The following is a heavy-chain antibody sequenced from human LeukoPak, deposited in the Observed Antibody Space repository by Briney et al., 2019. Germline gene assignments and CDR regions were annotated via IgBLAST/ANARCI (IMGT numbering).Heavy chain of an antibody. CDR1: GGSISSYY. Sequence: SSETLSLTCTVSGGSISSYYWSWIRQPPGKGLEWIGYIYYSGSTDYNPSLKSRVTISVDTSKNQFSLKLSSVTAADTAVYYCARHGNNCLDYWGQGTLVTVSS. CDR3: ARHGNNCLDY. CDR2: IYYSGST. V-gene: IGHV4-59*08. J-gene: IGHJ4*02. D-gene: IGHD1/OR15-1a*01.